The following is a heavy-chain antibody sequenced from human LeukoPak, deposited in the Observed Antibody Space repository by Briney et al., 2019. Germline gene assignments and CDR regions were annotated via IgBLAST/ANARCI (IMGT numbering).Heavy chain of an antibody. D-gene: IGHD3-10*01. Sequence: PGGSLPLSCAASGFSFSSHGMSWVRQAPWKGPEWVSSISSGSEYTFYADSVMGRFTISRDNSKNTLYLQMNSLRAGDTAIYHCAKIGVIGNWYYDVWCRDRPLIVSS. CDR2: ISSGSEYT. V-gene: IGHV3-23*01. CDR1: GFSFSSHG. CDR3: AKIGVIGNWYYDV. J-gene: IGHJ2*01.